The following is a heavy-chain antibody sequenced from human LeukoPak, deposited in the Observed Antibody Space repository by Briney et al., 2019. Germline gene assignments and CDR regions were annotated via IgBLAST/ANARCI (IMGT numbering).Heavy chain of an antibody. CDR2: IYNSGNT. CDR3: ARDSSPGQLYSSGWYYFDY. CDR1: GGSISSSY. J-gene: IGHJ4*02. D-gene: IGHD6-19*01. V-gene: IGHV4-59*01. Sequence: SETLSLTRTVSGGSISSSYWSWIRQPPGRGLEWIGYIYNSGNTNYNPSLKSRVTISVDTSKNQFSLKLSSVTVADTAVYYCARDSSPGQLYSSGWYYFDYWGQGTLVTVSS.